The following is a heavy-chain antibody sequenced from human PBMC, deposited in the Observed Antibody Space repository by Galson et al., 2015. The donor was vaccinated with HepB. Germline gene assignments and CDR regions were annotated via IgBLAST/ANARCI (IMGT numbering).Heavy chain of an antibody. J-gene: IGHJ4*02. V-gene: IGHV4-31*03. CDR2: IYYSGST. Sequence: TLSLTCTVSGGSISSGGYYWSWIRQHPGKGLEWIGYIYYSGSTYYNPSLKSRVTISVDTSKNQFSLKLSSVTAADTAVYYCARKTYYYDSSGYTPFDYWGQGTLVTVSS. CDR3: ARKTYYYDSSGYTPFDY. D-gene: IGHD3-22*01. CDR1: GGSISSGGYY.